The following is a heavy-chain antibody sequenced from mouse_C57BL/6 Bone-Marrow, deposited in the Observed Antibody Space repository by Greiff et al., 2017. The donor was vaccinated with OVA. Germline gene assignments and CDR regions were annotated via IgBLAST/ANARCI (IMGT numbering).Heavy chain of an antibody. CDR3: ARSEGIYDGYYDYFDY. V-gene: IGHV1-42*01. J-gene: IGHJ2*01. Sequence: EVQLVESGPELVKPGASVKISCKASGYSFTGYYMNWVKQSPEKSLEWIGEINPSTGGTTYNQKFKAKATLTVDKSSSTAYMQLKSLTSEDSAVYCCARSEGIYDGYYDYFDYWGQGTTLTVSS. D-gene: IGHD2-3*01. CDR2: INPSTGGT. CDR1: GYSFTGYY.